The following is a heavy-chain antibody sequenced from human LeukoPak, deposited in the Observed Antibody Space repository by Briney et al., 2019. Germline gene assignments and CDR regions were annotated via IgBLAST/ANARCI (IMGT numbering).Heavy chain of an antibody. CDR1: GSYW. D-gene: IGHD2-2*01. CDR3: AKQYCSSISCSKYYFDY. V-gene: IGHV3-74*01. J-gene: IGHJ4*02. CDR2: INSDGSWT. Sequence: GGSLRLSCAASGSYWMHWVRQAPGKGLVWVSHINSDGSWTSYADSVKGRFTISKDNAKNTLYLQMNSLRAEDTAVYFCAKQYCSSISCSKYYFDYWGQGTLVTVSS.